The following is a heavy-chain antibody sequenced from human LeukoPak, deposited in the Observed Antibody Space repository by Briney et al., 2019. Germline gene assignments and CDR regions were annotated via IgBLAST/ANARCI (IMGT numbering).Heavy chain of an antibody. CDR2: INPSGGST. CDR3: ASPPKKILRFLEWYYFDY. D-gene: IGHD3-3*01. CDR1: GYTFTSYY. J-gene: IGHJ4*02. Sequence: ASVKVSCKASGYTFTSYYMHWVRQAPGQGLEWMGIINPSGGSTSYAQKFQGRVTITADESTSTAYMELSSLRSEDTAVYYCASPPKKILRFLEWYYFDYWGQGTLVTVSS. V-gene: IGHV1-46*01.